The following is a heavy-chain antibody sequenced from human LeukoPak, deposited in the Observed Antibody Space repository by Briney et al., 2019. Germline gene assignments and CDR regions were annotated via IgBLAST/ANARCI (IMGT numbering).Heavy chain of an antibody. CDR3: ARGRDTQGYYMDV. Sequence: GGSLRLSCAASGFTFSSYSMNWVRQAPGKGLEWVSSISSSSSYIYYADSVKGRFTISRDNAKNSLYLQMNSLRAEDTAVYYCARGRDTQGYYMDVWGKGTTVTVSS. J-gene: IGHJ6*03. D-gene: IGHD5-18*01. CDR2: ISSSSSYI. V-gene: IGHV3-21*01. CDR1: GFTFSSYS.